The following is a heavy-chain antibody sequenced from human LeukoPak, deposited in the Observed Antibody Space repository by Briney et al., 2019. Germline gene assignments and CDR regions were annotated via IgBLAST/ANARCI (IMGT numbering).Heavy chain of an antibody. CDR2: LCWNDDN. Sequence: SAPTLVNATHTLTLTCTFSGFSLSTRGVGVGWIRQPPGKALEWLALLCWNDDNRYRPSLKSRLATTKHTSKSQGVLIMTNRDPVYTGTYYCAHRRIRGVIDYWGQGTLVTVSS. V-gene: IGHV2-5*01. CDR1: GFSLSTRGVG. J-gene: IGHJ4*02. D-gene: IGHD3-10*01. CDR3: AHRRIRGVIDY.